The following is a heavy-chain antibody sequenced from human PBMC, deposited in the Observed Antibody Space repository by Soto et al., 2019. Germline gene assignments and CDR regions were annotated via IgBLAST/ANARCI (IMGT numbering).Heavy chain of an antibody. CDR3: ARADYYGSGSYYRRDYYGMDV. V-gene: IGHV1-69*13. CDR2: IIPIFGTA. J-gene: IGHJ6*02. Sequence: SVKVSCKASGGTFSSYAISWVRQAPGQGLEWMGGIIPIFGTANYAQKFQGRVTITADESTSTAYMELSSLRSEDTAVYYCARADYYGSGSYYRRDYYGMDVWGQGTTVTVSS. D-gene: IGHD3-10*01. CDR1: GGTFSSYA.